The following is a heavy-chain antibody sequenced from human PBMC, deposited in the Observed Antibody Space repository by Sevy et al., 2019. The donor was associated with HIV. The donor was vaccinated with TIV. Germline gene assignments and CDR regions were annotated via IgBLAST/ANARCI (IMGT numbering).Heavy chain of an antibody. CDR3: ARDFLTGDRREAFDI. J-gene: IGHJ3*02. Sequence: GGSLRLSCAASGFTLSGYSISWVRQAPGKGLEWVSSATPGTDIYYGDSVRGRFTASRDNAKNSVYLQMNSLRDEDTAVYYCARDFLTGDRREAFDIWGQGTKVTVSS. D-gene: IGHD7-27*01. V-gene: IGHV3-21*06. CDR1: GFTLSGYS. CDR2: ATPGTDI.